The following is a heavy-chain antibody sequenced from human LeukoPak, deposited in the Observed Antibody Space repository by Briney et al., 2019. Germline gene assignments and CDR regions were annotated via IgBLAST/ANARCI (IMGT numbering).Heavy chain of an antibody. CDR1: GGSISGDY. CDR3: ARNEHYDSWSGYLGYFDY. D-gene: IGHD3-3*01. CDR2: IYTSGST. J-gene: IGHJ4*02. V-gene: IGHV4-4*07. Sequence: SETLSLTCTVSGGSISGDYWSWIRQPAGTGLEWIGRIYTSGSTIYNPSLKSRVTMSVDTSKNQFALKLRSVTASDTAVYYCARNEHYDSWSGYLGYFDYWGQGTLVTVSS.